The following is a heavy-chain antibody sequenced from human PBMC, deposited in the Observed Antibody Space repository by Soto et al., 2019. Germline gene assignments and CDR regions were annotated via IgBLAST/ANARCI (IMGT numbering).Heavy chain of an antibody. V-gene: IGHV3-23*01. CDR1: GFMFSNYA. D-gene: IGHD3-22*01. Sequence: EVQLLESGGGLVQPGGSLRLSCAASGFMFSNYAMSWVRQAPGKGLEWVSGIGGRATSAYYADSVKGRFAISRDNSYNTLFLQLNSLRAEDTAVYYCAKSRYSDSRGDCYDFWGQGTLVTVSS. J-gene: IGHJ4*02. CDR2: IGGRATSA. CDR3: AKSRYSDSRGDCYDF.